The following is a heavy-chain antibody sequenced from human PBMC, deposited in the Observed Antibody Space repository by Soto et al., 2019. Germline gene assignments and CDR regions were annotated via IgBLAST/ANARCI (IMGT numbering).Heavy chain of an antibody. Sequence: NPSETLSLTCSVSAGSISGTDYYWGWVSQPPGKGLEWIGSIYYTGSTYYNPSLNSRVTISVDTSRNQFSLKMTSVTAADTAVYSCARHRGGSPEQPFDYWGQGALVTVSS. CDR1: AGSISGTDYY. CDR3: ARHRGGSPEQPFDY. D-gene: IGHD1-1*01. V-gene: IGHV4-39*01. CDR2: IYYTGST. J-gene: IGHJ4*02.